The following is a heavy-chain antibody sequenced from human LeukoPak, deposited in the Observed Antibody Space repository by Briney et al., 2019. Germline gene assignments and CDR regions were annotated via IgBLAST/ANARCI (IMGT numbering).Heavy chain of an antibody. J-gene: IGHJ4*02. CDR3: AKVRGYCSSTSCHYFDY. CDR2: ISPGGGTT. V-gene: IGHV3-23*01. CDR1: GFAFGSEA. D-gene: IGHD2-2*01. Sequence: GGSLRLSCAVSGFAFGSEAMSWVRQSPARGLEWVASISPGGGTTYYADYVKGRFTISRDNSKNTLYLQMNSLRAEDTAVYYCAKVRGYCSSTSCHYFDYWGQGTLVTVSS.